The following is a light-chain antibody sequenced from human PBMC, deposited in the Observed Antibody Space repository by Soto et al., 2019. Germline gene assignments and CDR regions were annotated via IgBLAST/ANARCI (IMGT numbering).Light chain of an antibody. CDR1: QSINSW. Sequence: DIQMTQSPSTLSASVGDRVTITCRASQSINSWLAWYQQKPGKAPKLLIYDVSRLESGVPSRFSGSGSGTEFTLTISSLQPYDFPTYYCHQYNTFWTFGQGTKM. J-gene: IGKJ1*01. V-gene: IGKV1-5*01. CDR2: DVS. CDR3: HQYNTFWT.